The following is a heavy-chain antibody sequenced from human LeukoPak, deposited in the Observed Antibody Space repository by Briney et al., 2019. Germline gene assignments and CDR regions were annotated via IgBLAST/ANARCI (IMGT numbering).Heavy chain of an antibody. CDR3: ARIAARPTIYYYYYMDV. Sequence: TLSLTCTVSGGSISSGGYYWSWIRQPPGKGLEWIGYIYHSGSTYYNPSLKSRVTISVDRSKNQFSLKLSSVTAADTAVYYCARIAARPTIYYYYYMDVWGKGTTVTVSS. D-gene: IGHD6-6*01. CDR1: GGSISSGGYY. CDR2: IYHSGST. J-gene: IGHJ6*03. V-gene: IGHV4-30-2*01.